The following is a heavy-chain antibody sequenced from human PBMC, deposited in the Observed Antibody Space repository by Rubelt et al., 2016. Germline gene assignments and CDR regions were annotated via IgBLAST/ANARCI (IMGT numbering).Heavy chain of an antibody. V-gene: IGHV4-34*01. CDR1: GGSFSGYY. J-gene: IGHJ5*02. CDR2: IYYSGST. CDR3: ATGVSASGPRNNWFDP. D-gene: IGHD6-6*01. Sequence: QVQLQQWGAGLLKPSETLSLTCAVYGGSFSGYYWSCIRQPPGKGLEWIGSIYYSGSTYYNPSLKGRVTISVDTSKNQFSRKLSAVTAADTAVYYCATGVSASGPRNNWFDPWGQGTLVTVSS.